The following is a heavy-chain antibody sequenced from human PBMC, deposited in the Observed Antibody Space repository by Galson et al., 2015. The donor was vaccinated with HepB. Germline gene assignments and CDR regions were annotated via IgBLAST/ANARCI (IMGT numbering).Heavy chain of an antibody. CDR1: GDSVSSNRAA. D-gene: IGHD6-19*01. V-gene: IGHV6-1*01. CDR2: TYYRSKWYN. J-gene: IGHJ6*02. CDR3: ARDVGYSSGWYQGYHYGMDV. Sequence: CAISGDSVSSNRAAWNWIRQSPSRGLKWLGRTYYRSKWYNDYAVSVKSRITINPDTSKNQFSLQLNSVTPEDTAVYYCARDVGYSSGWYQGYHYGMDVWGQGTTVTVSS.